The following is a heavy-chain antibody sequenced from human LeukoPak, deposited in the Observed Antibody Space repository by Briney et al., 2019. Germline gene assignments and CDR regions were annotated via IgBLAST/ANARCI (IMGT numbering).Heavy chain of an antibody. CDR2: ISYDGSNK. D-gene: IGHD2-21*02. CDR3: ARGCGGDCPNAEYFHH. CDR1: GFTFSSYA. Sequence: GGSLRLSCAASGFTFSSYAVHWVRQAPGKGLEWVAVISYDGSNKYYADPVKGRFTISRDNSKNTLYLQMNSLRAEDTAVYYCARGCGGDCPNAEYFHHWGQGTLVTVSS. J-gene: IGHJ1*01. V-gene: IGHV3-30*04.